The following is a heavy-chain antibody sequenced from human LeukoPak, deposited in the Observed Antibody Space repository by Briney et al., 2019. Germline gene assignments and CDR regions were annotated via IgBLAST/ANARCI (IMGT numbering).Heavy chain of an antibody. D-gene: IGHD3-9*01. CDR2: ISGSGGSR. CDR1: GFTLSSYA. J-gene: IGHJ4*02. V-gene: IGHV3-23*01. Sequence: GGSLRLSCAASGFTLSSYAMSWVRQAPGKGLEWVSGISGSGGSRYYADSVKGRFTISRDKSKNALYLQMNSLRAEDTAVYYCAKSSYYDILTSYAGVWGQGTLVTVSS. CDR3: AKSSYYDILTSYAGV.